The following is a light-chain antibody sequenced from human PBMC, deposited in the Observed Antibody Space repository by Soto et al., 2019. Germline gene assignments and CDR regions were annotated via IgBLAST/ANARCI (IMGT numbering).Light chain of an antibody. Sequence: EIVLTQSPDTLSLSPGERATLSCRASQSVSNNYLAWYQQKPGQAPRLLIYADSNRATGIPARFSGSGSGTDFTLTISSLEPEDFSVYYCQQRYNWPITFGQGTRLEIK. V-gene: IGKV3-11*01. CDR3: QQRYNWPIT. CDR1: QSVSNNY. J-gene: IGKJ5*01. CDR2: ADS.